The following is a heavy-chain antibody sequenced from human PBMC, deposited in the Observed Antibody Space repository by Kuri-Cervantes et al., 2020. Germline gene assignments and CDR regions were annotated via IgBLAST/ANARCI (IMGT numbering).Heavy chain of an antibody. J-gene: IGHJ4*02. Sequence: LRLSCTVSGGSISSGDYYWSWIRQPPGKGLEWIGYIYHSGSTYYNPSLKSRVTISVDRSKNQFSLKLSSVTAADTAVYYCARVFGTIFEPFFDYWGQGTLVTVSS. V-gene: IGHV4-30-2*01. CDR1: GGSISSGDYY. CDR3: ARVFGTIFEPFFDY. D-gene: IGHD3-3*01. CDR2: IYHSGST.